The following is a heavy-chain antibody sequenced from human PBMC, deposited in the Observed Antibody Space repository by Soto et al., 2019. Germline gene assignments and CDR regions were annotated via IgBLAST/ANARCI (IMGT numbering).Heavy chain of an antibody. V-gene: IGHV4-59*08. D-gene: IGHD5-12*01. Sequence: SETLSLTCTVSGGSISSYYWSWIRQPPGKGLEWIGYIYYSGSTNYNPSLKSRVTISVDTSKNQFSLKLSSVTAADTAVYYCARLRGYSGYDYSPYFDYWGQGTLVTVSS. CDR1: GGSISSYY. CDR2: IYYSGST. CDR3: ARLRGYSGYDYSPYFDY. J-gene: IGHJ4*02.